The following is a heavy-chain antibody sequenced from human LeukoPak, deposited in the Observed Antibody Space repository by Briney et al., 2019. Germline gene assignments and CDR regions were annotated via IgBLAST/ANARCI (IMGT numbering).Heavy chain of an antibody. Sequence: SETLSLTCSVAGGSISRGDSYWAWVRQPPGKELEWIVSMSYSGTTYYNPSLKSRVTISIDTSRNQFSLKLRSLTAADTAVFYCAIHTRVIPTAMSAFDLWGQGTMVTVSS. CDR2: MSYSGTT. J-gene: IGHJ3*01. V-gene: IGHV4-39*01. D-gene: IGHD2-21*02. CDR1: GGSISRGDSY. CDR3: AIHTRVIPTAMSAFDL.